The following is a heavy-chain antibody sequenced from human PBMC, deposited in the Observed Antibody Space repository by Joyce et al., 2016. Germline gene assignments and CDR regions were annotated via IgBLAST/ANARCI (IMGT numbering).Heavy chain of an antibody. J-gene: IGHJ4*02. CDR2: IFYTGST. D-gene: IGHD6-13*01. V-gene: IGHV4-59*01. CDR3: ARVGSSWSFGY. Sequence: QVQLQESGPGLVKPSETLSLTCTVSGDSIGTYYWNWIRQPPGKGLEWIGYIFYTGSTNYNPSLKSRVTMSVDMSKNQFSQNLNSVTAADTAVYYCARVGSSWSFGYWGQGTLVTVSS. CDR1: GDSIGTYY.